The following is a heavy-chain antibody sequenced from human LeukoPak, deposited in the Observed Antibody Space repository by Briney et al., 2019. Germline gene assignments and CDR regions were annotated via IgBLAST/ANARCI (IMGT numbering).Heavy chain of an antibody. Sequence: ASVKVSCKASGGTFSSYAITWVRQAPGQGLEWMGWISAYNGNTNYVQKLQGRVTMTTDTSASTAYMELRSLRSDDTAVYYCARGGVGLGVVTPNWLDPWGQGTLVTVSS. CDR2: ISAYNGNT. CDR1: GGTFSSYA. CDR3: ARGGVGLGVVTPNWLDP. D-gene: IGHD2-8*01. J-gene: IGHJ5*02. V-gene: IGHV1-18*01.